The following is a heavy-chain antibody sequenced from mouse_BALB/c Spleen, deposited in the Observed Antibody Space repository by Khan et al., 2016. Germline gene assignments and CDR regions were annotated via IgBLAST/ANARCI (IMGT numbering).Heavy chain of an antibody. CDR3: VRFDYAKDY. J-gene: IGHJ4*01. V-gene: IGHV10-1*02. CDR1: GFTFNTYA. D-gene: IGHD2-4*01. CDR2: IRRKSNNYAT. Sequence: EVQLVESGGGLVQPKGSLKLSCTASGFTFNTYAMNWVRQAPGKGLEWVARIRRKSNNYATYHADSVQDRFTISRYNSQSMLYLQMNNLKTEDTAMYYCVRFDYAKDYWGQGTSVTVSA.